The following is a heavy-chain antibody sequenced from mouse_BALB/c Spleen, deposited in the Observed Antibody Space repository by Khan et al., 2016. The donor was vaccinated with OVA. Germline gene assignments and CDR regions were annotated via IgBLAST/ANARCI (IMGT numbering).Heavy chain of an antibody. Sequence: VQLQESGPELVKPGASVKISCKASGYTFTDYYIKWVKQKPGQGLEWIGWIYPGSANTKYNEKFKGKATLTVDTSSSTAYMQLSSLTSEDTAVYCCEGSAVVTPRDALDYWGQGTSVTVSS. V-gene: IGHV1-84*02. CDR1: GYTFTDYY. D-gene: IGHD1-1*01. J-gene: IGHJ4*01. CDR3: EGSAVVTPRDALDY. CDR2: IYPGSANT.